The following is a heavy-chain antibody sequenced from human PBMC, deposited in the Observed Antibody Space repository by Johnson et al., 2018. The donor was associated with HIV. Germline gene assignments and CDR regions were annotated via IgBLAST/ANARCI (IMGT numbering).Heavy chain of an antibody. V-gene: IGHV3-66*01. CDR2: IYSGGST. D-gene: IGHD3-16*02. J-gene: IGHJ3*02. CDR3: ARDLETGDDYVWGSYQLGAFDI. CDR1: AFTFSDYY. Sequence: EQLVESGGGLVKPGGSLRLSCVASAFTFSDYYMSWVRQAPGKGLEWVSLIYSGGSTYYADSVKGRVTISRDSSKNTLYLQMNSLRAEDTAVYYCARDLETGDDYVWGSYQLGAFDIWGQGTMVTVSS.